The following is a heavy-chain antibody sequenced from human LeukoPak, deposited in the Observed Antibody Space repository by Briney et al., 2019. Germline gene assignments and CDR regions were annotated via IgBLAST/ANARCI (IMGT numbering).Heavy chain of an antibody. D-gene: IGHD1-26*01. J-gene: IGHJ6*02. CDR1: GYTFTSYD. V-gene: IGHV1-8*01. CDR2: MNPNSGNT. Sequence: ASVKVSCKASGYTFTSYDINWVRQATGQGLEWMGWMNPNSGNTGYAQKFQGRVTMTRSTSISTAYMELSSLRSEDTAVYYCARSIGGSYYYYYYGMDVWGQGTTVTVSS. CDR3: ARSIGGSYYYYYYGMDV.